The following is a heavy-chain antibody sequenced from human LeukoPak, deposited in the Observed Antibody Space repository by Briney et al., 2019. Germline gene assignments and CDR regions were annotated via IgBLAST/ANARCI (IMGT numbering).Heavy chain of an antibody. CDR3: ARVGSPYYDYVWGSYRPPWPMDV. V-gene: IGHV1-8*03. J-gene: IGHJ6*03. CDR2: MNPNSGNT. D-gene: IGHD3-16*02. Sequence: GASVKVSCKASGYTFTSYDINWVRQATGQGLEWMGWMNPNSGNTGYAQKFQGRVTITRNTSISTAYMELSSLRSEDTAVYYCARVGSPYYDYVWGSYRPPWPMDVWGKGTTVTVSS. CDR1: GYTFTSYD.